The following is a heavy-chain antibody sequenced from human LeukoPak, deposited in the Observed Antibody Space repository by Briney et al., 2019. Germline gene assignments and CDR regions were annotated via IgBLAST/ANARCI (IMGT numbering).Heavy chain of an antibody. D-gene: IGHD1-26*01. J-gene: IGHJ5*02. V-gene: IGHV1-69*06. Sequence: GASVKVSCKASGGTFSSYAISWVRQAPGQGLEWMGGIIPIFGTANYAQKFQGRVTITADKSTSTAYMELSSLRSEDTAVYYCARFGSGSYGWFDPWGQGTLVTVSS. CDR1: GGTFSSYA. CDR2: IIPIFGTA. CDR3: ARFGSGSYGWFDP.